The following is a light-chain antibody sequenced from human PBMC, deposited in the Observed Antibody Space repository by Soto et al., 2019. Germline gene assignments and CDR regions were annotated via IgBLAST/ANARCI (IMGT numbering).Light chain of an antibody. J-gene: IGKJ1*01. Sequence: DIQMTQSPSSLSASVVDRVIITCRASQTISSHLNWYQQKPGKAPKLVIYSVSGLQRGVASRFSGSGSESEFTLTISSLQPDDFATYYCQQTYRGRTFGRGTKVEVK. CDR1: QTISSH. CDR2: SVS. V-gene: IGKV1-39*01. CDR3: QQTYRGRT.